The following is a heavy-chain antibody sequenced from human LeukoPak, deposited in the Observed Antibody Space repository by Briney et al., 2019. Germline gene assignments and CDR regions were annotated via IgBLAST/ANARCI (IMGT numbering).Heavy chain of an antibody. Sequence: PGGSLRLSCAASGFTFSSYSVNWVRQAPGKGLEWVSYISSSSSTIYYADSVKGRFTISRDNAKNSLYLQMNSLRAEDTAVYYCVREVERITMIVVYAFDIWGQGTMVTVSS. V-gene: IGHV3-48*04. CDR3: VREVERITMIVVYAFDI. J-gene: IGHJ3*02. D-gene: IGHD3-22*01. CDR1: GFTFSSYS. CDR2: ISSSSSTI.